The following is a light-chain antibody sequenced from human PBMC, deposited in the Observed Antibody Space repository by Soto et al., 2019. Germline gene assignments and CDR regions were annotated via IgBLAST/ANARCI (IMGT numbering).Light chain of an antibody. CDR2: EVS. Sequence: QSALTQPASVSGSPGQSISISCTGTSSDVGGYNYVSWYQQHPSKAPKLMIYEVSDRPSGVSHRFSGSKSGNSASLTISGLQAEDEADYYCSSYTSTATPYVIFGGGTKLTVL. CDR1: SSDVGGYNY. CDR3: SSYTSTATPYVI. J-gene: IGLJ2*01. V-gene: IGLV2-14*01.